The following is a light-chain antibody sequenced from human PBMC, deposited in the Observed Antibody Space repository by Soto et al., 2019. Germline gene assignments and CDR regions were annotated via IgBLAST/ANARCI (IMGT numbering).Light chain of an antibody. CDR1: QSVSTN. V-gene: IGKV3-15*01. J-gene: IGKJ2*01. CDR3: QQYHNWPPYT. Sequence: EIVMTQSPATLSVSPGERATLSCRASQSVSTNLAWYHQKPGQAPRLLMYGASTRATGIPDRFSGSGPGTEFTLTIISLQSEDLAVYYCQQYHNWPPYTFGQGTKLEIK. CDR2: GAS.